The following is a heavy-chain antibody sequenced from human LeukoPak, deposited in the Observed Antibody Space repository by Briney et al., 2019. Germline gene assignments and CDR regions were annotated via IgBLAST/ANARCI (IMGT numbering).Heavy chain of an antibody. Sequence: ASVKVSCKASGYTFTSYGISWVRQAPGQGLEWMGWISAYNGNTNYAQKLQGRVTMTTDTFTSTAYMELRSLRSDDTAVYYCAREGLCSGGSCYWGVDYWGQGTLVTVSS. CDR1: GYTFTSYG. J-gene: IGHJ4*02. CDR2: ISAYNGNT. CDR3: AREGLCSGGSCYWGVDY. D-gene: IGHD2-15*01. V-gene: IGHV1-18*01.